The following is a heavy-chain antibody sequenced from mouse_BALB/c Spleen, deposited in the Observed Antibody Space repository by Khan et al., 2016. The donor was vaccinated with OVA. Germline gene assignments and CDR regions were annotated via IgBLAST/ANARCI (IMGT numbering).Heavy chain of an antibody. V-gene: IGHV2-6-4*01. D-gene: IGHD2-14*01. CDR2: IWGDGST. CDR1: GFSLSRYS. Sequence: VQLKQSGPGLVAPSQSLSITCTVSGFSLSRYSVHWVHQPPGKGLEWLGMIWGDGSTDYNSALKSRLSISKDNSKSQVFLKMNSLQTDDTAMYYWARAYYRYDGYYAMDYWGQGTSVTVSS. CDR3: ARAYYRYDGYYAMDY. J-gene: IGHJ4*01.